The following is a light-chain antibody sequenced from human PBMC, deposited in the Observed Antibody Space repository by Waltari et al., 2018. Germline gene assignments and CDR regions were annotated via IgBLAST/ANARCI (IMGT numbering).Light chain of an antibody. V-gene: IGKV1-39*01. CDR2: GAS. J-gene: IGKJ1*01. CDR1: QSVATF. Sequence: IQMTQSPSSLPASVGDRVPITCRTSQSVATFLGWFQQKPNKAPQLLIHGASNLQTGVPSRFSGSGAGTDFTLTISNLQPEEFGTYYCQQSFLNPPTFGQGTKVEV. CDR3: QQSFLNPPT.